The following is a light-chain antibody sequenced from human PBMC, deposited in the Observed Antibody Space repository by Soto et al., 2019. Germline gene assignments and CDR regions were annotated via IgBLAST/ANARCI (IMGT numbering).Light chain of an antibody. CDR3: QQHTSSPHMYT. CDR1: QSVSSSY. J-gene: IGKJ2*01. CDR2: AAS. Sequence: EIVLTQSPGTLSLSPGERATLSCRASQSVSSSYLVWYQQKPGQAPRLLIDAASSRATGIPDRFSGSGSGTDFTLTISRLEPEDVAVYYCQQHTSSPHMYTFGQGTKLEIK. V-gene: IGKV3-20*01.